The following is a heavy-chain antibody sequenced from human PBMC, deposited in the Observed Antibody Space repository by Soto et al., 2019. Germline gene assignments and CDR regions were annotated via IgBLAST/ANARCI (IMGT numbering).Heavy chain of an antibody. V-gene: IGHV3-7*01. Sequence: PGWSLRLSCAASGFTFSSYWMSWVRQAPGKGLEWGADIKQDGSEKHYVDSVKGRFTISRDNVENSLYLQMNSLRAKDTAVYYCARADEVLGIMEYYYYHYGMAVWGQGTTVTSPQ. CDR3: ARADEVLGIMEYYYYHYGMAV. J-gene: IGHJ6*01. CDR2: IKQDGSEK. D-gene: IGHD7-27*01. CDR1: GFTFSSYW.